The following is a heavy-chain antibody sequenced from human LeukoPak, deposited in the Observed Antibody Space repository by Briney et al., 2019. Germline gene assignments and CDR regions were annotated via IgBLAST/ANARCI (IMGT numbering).Heavy chain of an antibody. CDR2: ISNRGITI. J-gene: IGHJ4*02. CDR1: GFTFSTFA. V-gene: IGHV3-48*03. Sequence: GGSLRLSCAASGFTFSTFAMIWVRQAPGKGLEWVSYISNRGITIYYADSVKGRFTVSRDNAKNSLYLQMNSLRAEDTAVYYCAREVYYGSGRLDYWGQGTLVTVSS. D-gene: IGHD3-10*01. CDR3: AREVYYGSGRLDY.